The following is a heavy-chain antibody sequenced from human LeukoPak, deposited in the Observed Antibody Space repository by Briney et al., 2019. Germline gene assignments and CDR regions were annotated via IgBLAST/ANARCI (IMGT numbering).Heavy chain of an antibody. CDR3: ASMVRGVIITEDAFDI. V-gene: IGHV3-66*01. CDR1: GFTVSSNY. CDR2: IYSGGST. J-gene: IGHJ3*02. D-gene: IGHD3-10*01. Sequence: GGSLRLSCVASGFTVSSNYMSWVRQAPGKGLEWVSVIYSGGSTYYADPVKGRFTISRDNSKNTLYLQMNSLRAEDTAVYYCASMVRGVIITEDAFDIWGQGTMVTVSS.